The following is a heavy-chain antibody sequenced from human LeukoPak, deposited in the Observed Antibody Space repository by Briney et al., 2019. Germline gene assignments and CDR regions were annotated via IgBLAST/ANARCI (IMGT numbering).Heavy chain of an antibody. V-gene: IGHV3-21*04. CDR1: GFTFSSYS. J-gene: IGHJ3*02. CDR2: ISSSSSYI. CDR3: AKSYYYGSSGYYPISAFDI. D-gene: IGHD3-22*01. Sequence: GGSLRLFCAASGFTFSSYSMNWVRHAPGRGLEWVSSISSSSSYIYYADSVKGRFTISRDNAKNSLYLQMNSLRAEDTAVYYCAKSYYYGSSGYYPISAFDIWGQGTMVTVSS.